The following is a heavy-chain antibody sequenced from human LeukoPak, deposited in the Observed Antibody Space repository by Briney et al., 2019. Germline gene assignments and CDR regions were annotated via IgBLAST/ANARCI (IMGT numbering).Heavy chain of an antibody. CDR3: AREGVGIAARVVDY. CDR2: IYYSGST. D-gene: IGHD6-6*01. V-gene: IGHV4-59*11. Sequence: PSETLSLTCTVSGGSISSHYWSWIRQPPGKGLEWIGYIYYSGSTNYNPSLKSRVTISVDTSKNQFSLKLSSVTAADTAVYYCAREGVGIAARVVDYWGQGTLVTVSS. J-gene: IGHJ4*02. CDR1: GGSISSHY.